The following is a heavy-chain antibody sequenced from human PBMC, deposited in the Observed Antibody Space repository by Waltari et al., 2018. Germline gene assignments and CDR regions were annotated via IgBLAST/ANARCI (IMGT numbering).Heavy chain of an antibody. D-gene: IGHD1-26*01. CDR3: ARDSQKSVSYDPY. V-gene: IGHV3-48*04. CDR1: GFPFSIYL. Sequence: EVQLVESGGGLVQPGGSLRLPCSASGFPFSIYLLPWVRQAPGKGLEWVSYISSTGSTMYYADSVKGRFTISRDNAKNSLYLQMNSLRAEDTAVYYCARDSQKSVSYDPYWGQGTLVTVSS. J-gene: IGHJ4*02. CDR2: ISSTGSTM.